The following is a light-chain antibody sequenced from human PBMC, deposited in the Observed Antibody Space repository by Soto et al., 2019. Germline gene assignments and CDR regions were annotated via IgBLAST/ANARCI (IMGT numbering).Light chain of an antibody. J-gene: IGKJ4*01. Sequence: DIVMTQSPDSLAVSLGERATINCKSSQSILYSSKNKNYLAWYQQKPGQPPKLLIYWASTRESGVPDRFSGSGSGTDFTLTISSLQAEDVAVYYCHQYYNNPPTFGGGTKVAIK. V-gene: IGKV4-1*01. CDR3: HQYYNNPPT. CDR2: WAS. CDR1: QSILYSSKNKNY.